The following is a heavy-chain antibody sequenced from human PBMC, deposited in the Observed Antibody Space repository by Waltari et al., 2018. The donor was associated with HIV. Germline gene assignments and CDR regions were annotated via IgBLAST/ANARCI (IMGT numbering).Heavy chain of an antibody. J-gene: IGHJ4*02. CDR2: ISWNSGSI. V-gene: IGHV3-9*01. CDR1: GFTFDDYA. CDR3: ARDNTPDY. Sequence: EVQLVESGGGLVQPGRSLRLSCAASGFTFDDYAMHWVRQAPGKGLEWVSGISWNSGSIGYADSVKGRFTISRDNAKNSLYLQMNSLRAEDTALYYCARDNTPDYWGQGTLVTVSS. D-gene: IGHD2-2*02.